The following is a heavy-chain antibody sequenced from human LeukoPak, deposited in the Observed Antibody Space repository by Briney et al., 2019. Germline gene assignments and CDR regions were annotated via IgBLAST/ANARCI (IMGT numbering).Heavy chain of an antibody. CDR2: ISGSGGST. V-gene: IGHV3-23*01. D-gene: IGHD3-22*01. CDR1: GFTFRSYA. J-gene: IGHJ4*02. CDR3: AKRSPSSSGYDFDY. Sequence: GGSLRLSCAASGFTFRSYAMRGVRPAPGKGVKWVSGISGSGGSTYYASSVKGRFTISRDNSKNTLFLQMNSLRAEDTAVYYCAKRSPSSSGYDFDYWGQGTLVTVSS.